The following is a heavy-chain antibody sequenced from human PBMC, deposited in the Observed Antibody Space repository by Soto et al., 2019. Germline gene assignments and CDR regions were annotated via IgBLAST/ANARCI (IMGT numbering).Heavy chain of an antibody. J-gene: IGHJ3*02. V-gene: IGHV3-53*04. CDR3: ARDRQSSGWLDAFDS. CDR2: IFTGGST. D-gene: IGHD6-19*01. Sequence: EVQLVESGGGLVQPGGSLRLSCAASGFTVSSNYMSWVRQAPGKGLEWVSVIFTGGSTYYADAVKGRFTIARHSSMNTVYLQMDSLRGEDTAVYYCARDRQSSGWLDAFDSWGQGTMVTVSS. CDR1: GFTVSSNY.